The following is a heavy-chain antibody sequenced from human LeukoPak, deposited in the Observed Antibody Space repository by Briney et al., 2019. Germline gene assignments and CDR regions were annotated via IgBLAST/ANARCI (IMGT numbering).Heavy chain of an antibody. D-gene: IGHD6-19*01. CDR1: GYTFTSYG. Sequence: ASVKVSCKASGYTFTSYGISWVRQAPGQGLEWMGWISAYNGNTNYAQKLQGRVTMTTDTSTSTAYMGLRSLRSDDTAVYYCARDRFSSGWSPPDYWGQGTLVTVSS. V-gene: IGHV1-18*01. J-gene: IGHJ4*02. CDR3: ARDRFSSGWSPPDY. CDR2: ISAYNGNT.